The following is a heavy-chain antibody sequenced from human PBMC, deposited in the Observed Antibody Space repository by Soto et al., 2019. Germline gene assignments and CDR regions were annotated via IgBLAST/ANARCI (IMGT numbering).Heavy chain of an antibody. Sequence: EVQLVESGGGLVQPGGSLRISCTVSGFSFSSYWMSWVRQAPGKGLEWVASIKQDESEKYYVDSVKGRFTISRDNADDSLFLQMNSRIADDTAVYFCVRDVAFDYVNWGQGTLVTVSS. CDR1: GFSFSSYW. CDR2: IKQDESEK. D-gene: IGHD3-16*01. V-gene: IGHV3-7*01. J-gene: IGHJ4*02. CDR3: VRDVAFDYVN.